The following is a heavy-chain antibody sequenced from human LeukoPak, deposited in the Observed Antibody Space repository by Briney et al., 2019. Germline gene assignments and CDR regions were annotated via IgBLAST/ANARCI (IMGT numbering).Heavy chain of an antibody. CDR3: AGAHSNSFYFDF. CDR2: INHSGST. V-gene: IGHV4-34*01. J-gene: IGHJ4*02. CDR1: GGSFSGYY. Sequence: SETLSLTCAVYGGSFSGYYWRWIRQPPGKGLEWIGEINHSGSTNYNPSLKSRVTISVDASKNQCSLKLRSVTAADTAVYFCAGAHSNSFYFDFWGQGTLVSVSS. D-gene: IGHD4-11*01.